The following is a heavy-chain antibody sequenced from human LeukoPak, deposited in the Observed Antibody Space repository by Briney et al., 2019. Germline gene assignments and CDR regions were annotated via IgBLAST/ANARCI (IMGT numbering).Heavy chain of an antibody. D-gene: IGHD6-19*01. V-gene: IGHV4-38-2*01. CDR1: GYSLSSGYY. Sequence: SETLSLTCAVSGYSLSSGYYWGWIRQPPGKGLEWIGSIYHSGSTYYNPSLKSRVTISVDASKNQFSLKLSSVTAADTAVYYCARQGPRIAVAVEIPFDYWGQGTLVTVSS. CDR2: IYHSGST. J-gene: IGHJ4*02. CDR3: ARQGPRIAVAVEIPFDY.